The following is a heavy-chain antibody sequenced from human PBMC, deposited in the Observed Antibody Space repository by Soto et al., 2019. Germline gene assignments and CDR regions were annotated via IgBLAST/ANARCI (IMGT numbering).Heavy chain of an antibody. CDR2: IYSSGST. Sequence: QVRLQESGPGLVKPSETLSLTCTVSGGSISSYYWSWIRQPPGKGLEWIGYIYSSGSTNYNPSLKSRVTISVDTSKNQFSLKLSSVTAADTAVYYCARRAHYYGSGSYEYWGQGTLVTVSS. D-gene: IGHD3-10*01. CDR1: GGSISSYY. V-gene: IGHV4-59*08. CDR3: ARRAHYYGSGSYEY. J-gene: IGHJ4*02.